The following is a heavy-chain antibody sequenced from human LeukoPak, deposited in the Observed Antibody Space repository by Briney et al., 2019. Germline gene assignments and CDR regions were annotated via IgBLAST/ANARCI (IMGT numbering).Heavy chain of an antibody. J-gene: IGHJ3*02. D-gene: IGHD3-9*01. V-gene: IGHV4-59*05. Sequence: SETLSLTCTVSGGSISNKYWSWIRQPPGKGLEWIGSIYYSGSTYYNPSLKSRVTISVDTSKNQFSLKLSSVTAADTAVYYCARQFPFYDILTGYYLHDAFDIWGQGTMVTVSS. CDR1: GGSISNKY. CDR3: ARQFPFYDILTGYYLHDAFDI. CDR2: IYYSGST.